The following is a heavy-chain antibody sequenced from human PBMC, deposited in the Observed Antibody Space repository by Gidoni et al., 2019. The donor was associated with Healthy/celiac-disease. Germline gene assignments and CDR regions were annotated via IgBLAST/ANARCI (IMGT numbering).Heavy chain of an antibody. Sequence: EVQLVQSGAEVKQPGESLKLSCKCSGYSFTSYWIGWVRQMPGKGLEWMGIIYPGDYDTRYRPAFHGQVTISADKSISTAYLQWSSLKASDTAMYYCARQTGIAAAGIPDYWGQGTLVTVSS. CDR1: GYSFTSYW. V-gene: IGHV5-51*01. D-gene: IGHD6-13*01. CDR2: IYPGDYDT. CDR3: ARQTGIAAAGIPDY. J-gene: IGHJ4*02.